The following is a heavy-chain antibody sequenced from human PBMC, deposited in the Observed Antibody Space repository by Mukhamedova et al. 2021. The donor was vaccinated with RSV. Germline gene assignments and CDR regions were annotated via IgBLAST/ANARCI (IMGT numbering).Heavy chain of an antibody. CDR3: ARVRRYGDSPVDY. V-gene: IGHV3-74*01. Sequence: GLVWVSRINSDGSSTSYADSVKGRFTISRDNAKNTLYLQMNSLRAEDTAVYYCARVRRYGDSPVDYWGQGTLVTVSS. J-gene: IGHJ4*02. D-gene: IGHD4-17*01. CDR2: INSDGSST.